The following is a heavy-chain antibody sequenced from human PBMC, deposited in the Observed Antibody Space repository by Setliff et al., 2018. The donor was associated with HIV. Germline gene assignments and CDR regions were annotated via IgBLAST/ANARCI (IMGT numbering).Heavy chain of an antibody. J-gene: IGHJ4*02. D-gene: IGHD3-22*01. CDR1: GFTFSACW. CDR2: INQDGSVT. CDR3: ARKPATSGYYYDNSGYYYDY. V-gene: IGHV3-7*03. Sequence: PGGSLRLSCAASGFTFSACWMTWVRQAPGKGLDFLGNINQDGSVTKYVDSVKGRFTISRDNAKKSLYLQMNSLRVEDTAVYYCARKPATSGYYYDNSGYYYDYWGQGTLVTVSS.